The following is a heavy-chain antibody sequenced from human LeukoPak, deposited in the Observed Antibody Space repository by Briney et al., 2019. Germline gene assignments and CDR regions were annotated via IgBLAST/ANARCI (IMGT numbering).Heavy chain of an antibody. CDR2: INPNSSGT. CDR3: AAVGSSSSPLFDY. Sequence: ASVKVSCKASGYTFTGYYMHWVRQAPGQGLEWMGWINPNSSGTNYAQKFQGRVTMTRDTSISTAYMELSRLRSDDTAVYYCAAVGSSSSPLFDYWGQGTLVTVSS. J-gene: IGHJ4*02. D-gene: IGHD6-13*01. V-gene: IGHV1-2*02. CDR1: GYTFTGYY.